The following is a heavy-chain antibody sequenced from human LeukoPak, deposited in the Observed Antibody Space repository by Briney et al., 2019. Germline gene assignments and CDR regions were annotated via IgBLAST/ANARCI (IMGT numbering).Heavy chain of an antibody. CDR2: IKSKSDGGTT. J-gene: IGHJ4*02. D-gene: IGHD2-2*01. CDR1: GFTFSNAW. Sequence: GGSLRLSCAASGFTFSNAWMSSVRQAPGKGLEWVGRIKSKSDGGTTDYAAPVKGRFTISRDDSKNTLYLQMNSLKTEDTAVYYCTTDQGRYCSSTSCYVFDYWGQGTLVTVSS. V-gene: IGHV3-15*01. CDR3: TTDQGRYCSSTSCYVFDY.